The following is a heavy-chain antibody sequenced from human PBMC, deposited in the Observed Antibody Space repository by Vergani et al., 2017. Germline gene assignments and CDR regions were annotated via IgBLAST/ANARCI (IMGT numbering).Heavy chain of an antibody. CDR2: IYYSGST. CDR1: GGSISSGGYY. V-gene: IGHV4-31*03. D-gene: IGHD6-13*01. CDR3: ARTQINASRYSSSWRSIGNYNWFDP. Sequence: QVQLQESGPGLVKPSQTLSLTCTVSGGSISSGGYYWSWIRQHPGKGLEWIGYIYYSGSTYYNPSLKSRVTISVDTSKNQFSLKLSSVTAADTAVYYCARTQINASRYSSSWRSIGNYNWFDPWGQGTLVTVSS. J-gene: IGHJ5*02.